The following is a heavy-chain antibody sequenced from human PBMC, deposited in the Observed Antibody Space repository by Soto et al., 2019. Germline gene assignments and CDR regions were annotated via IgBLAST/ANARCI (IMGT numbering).Heavy chain of an antibody. Sequence: GGSLRLSCAASGFTFSSYSMNWVRRAPGKGLEWVSSISSSSSYIYYADSVKGRFTISRDNAKNSLYLQMNSLRAEDTAVYYCARADEYSGKPFDYWGQGTLVTVSS. CDR1: GFTFSSYS. V-gene: IGHV3-21*01. D-gene: IGHD6-6*01. CDR2: ISSSSSYI. J-gene: IGHJ4*02. CDR3: ARADEYSGKPFDY.